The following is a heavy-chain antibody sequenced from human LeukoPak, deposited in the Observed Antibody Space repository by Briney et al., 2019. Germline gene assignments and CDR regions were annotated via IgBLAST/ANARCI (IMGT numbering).Heavy chain of an antibody. D-gene: IGHD6-13*01. J-gene: IGHJ4*02. Sequence: SETLSLTCTVSGGSISSGSYYWSWIRQPAGKGLEWIGRIYTSGSTNYNPSLKSQVTISVDTSKNQFSLKLSSVTAADTAVYYCARESIAAAGTDYWGQGTLVTVSS. CDR3: ARESIAAAGTDY. V-gene: IGHV4-61*02. CDR2: IYTSGST. CDR1: GGSISSGSYY.